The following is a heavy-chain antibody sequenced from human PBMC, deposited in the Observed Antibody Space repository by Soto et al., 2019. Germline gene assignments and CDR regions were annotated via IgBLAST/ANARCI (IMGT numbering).Heavy chain of an antibody. Sequence: GASVKVSFKASGGTFSSYAISWVRQAPGQGLEWMGGIIPIFGTANYAQKFQGRVTITADKSTSTAYMELSSLRSEDTAVYYCARGVGSGGSVDWFDPWGQGTLVTVSS. D-gene: IGHD2-15*01. J-gene: IGHJ5*02. CDR1: GGTFSSYA. CDR3: ARGVGSGGSVDWFDP. CDR2: IIPIFGTA. V-gene: IGHV1-69*06.